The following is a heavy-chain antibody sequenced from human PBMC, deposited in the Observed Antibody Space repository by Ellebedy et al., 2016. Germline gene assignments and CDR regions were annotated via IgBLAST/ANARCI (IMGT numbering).Heavy chain of an antibody. V-gene: IGHV3-21*01. J-gene: IGHJ4*02. CDR1: GFTFSRYT. Sequence: GESLKISXAASGFTFSRYTMNWVRQAPGKGLEWVSSISSSTSNKCYADSVKGRFTISRDNARNSLSLQMNSLRAEDTAVYYCARDGWGYLLDYWGQGTLVTVSS. CDR3: ARDGWGYLLDY. CDR2: ISSSTSNK. D-gene: IGHD6-19*01.